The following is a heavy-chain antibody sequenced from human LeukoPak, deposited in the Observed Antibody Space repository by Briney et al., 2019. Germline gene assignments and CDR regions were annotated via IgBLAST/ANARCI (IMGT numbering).Heavy chain of an antibody. CDR1: GFTFNNYA. V-gene: IGHV3-23*01. Sequence: GGSLRLSCAASGFTFNNYAMSWVRLAPGKGLEWVSAISSSGDITFYADSVKGRFTISRDNSRYTLYLQMNSLRAEDAAVYYCAKDRPNYYESNGHYYRRNGDYWGQGTLVTVSS. CDR2: ISSSGDIT. D-gene: IGHD3-22*01. J-gene: IGHJ4*02. CDR3: AKDRPNYYESNGHYYRRNGDY.